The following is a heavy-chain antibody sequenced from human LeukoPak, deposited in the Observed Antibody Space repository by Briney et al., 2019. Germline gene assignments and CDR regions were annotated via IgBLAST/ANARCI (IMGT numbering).Heavy chain of an antibody. CDR3: ARDEVGGDYGD. CDR1: GGSFSGYY. V-gene: IGHV4-34*01. D-gene: IGHD4-17*01. CDR2: INHSGST. Sequence: KTSETLSLTCAVYGGSFSGYYWSWIRQPPGKGLEWIGEINHSGSTNYNPSLKSRVTISVDTSKNQFSLKLSSVTAADTAVYYCARDEVGGDYGDWGQGTLVTVSS. J-gene: IGHJ4*02.